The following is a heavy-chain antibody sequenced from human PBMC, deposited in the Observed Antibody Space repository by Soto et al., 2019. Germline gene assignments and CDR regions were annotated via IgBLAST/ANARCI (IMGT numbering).Heavy chain of an antibody. V-gene: IGHV3-74*01. CDR1: GFTFSTYW. D-gene: IGHD2-2*01. J-gene: IGHJ3*02. CDR3: ARGCSSTSCYVAAFDI. Sequence: VQLVESGGGFVQPGGSLRLSCAASGFTFSTYWMHWVRQAPGKGLVWVSRINSDGSSTSYADSVKGRFTISRDNAKNTLYLQMNSLRAEDTAVYYCARGCSSTSCYVAAFDIWGQGTMVTVSS. CDR2: INSDGSST.